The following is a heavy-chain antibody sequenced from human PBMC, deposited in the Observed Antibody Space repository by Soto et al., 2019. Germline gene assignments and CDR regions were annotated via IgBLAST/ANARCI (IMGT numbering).Heavy chain of an antibody. D-gene: IGHD3-10*01. V-gene: IGHV4-34*01. CDR2: INHSGST. Sequence: SETLSITCAVYGGSFSGYYWSWIRQPPGKGLEWIGEINHSGSTNYNPSLKSRVTISVDTSKNQFSLKLSSVTAADTAVYYCARVRWITAVRARINWFDPWGQGTLVTVSS. J-gene: IGHJ5*02. CDR3: ARVRWITAVRARINWFDP. CDR1: GGSFSGYY.